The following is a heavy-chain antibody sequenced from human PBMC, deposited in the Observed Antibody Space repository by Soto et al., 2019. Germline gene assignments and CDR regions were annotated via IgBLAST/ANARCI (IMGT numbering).Heavy chain of an antibody. CDR1: GGSISSYY. D-gene: IGHD6-6*01. Sequence: SETLSLTCTVSGGSISSYYWSWIRQPPGKGLEWIGYIYYSGSTNYNPSLKSRVTISVDTSKNQFSLKLSSVTAADTAVYYCAREGIAARRLYYFDYWGQGTLVTVSS. J-gene: IGHJ4*02. CDR2: IYYSGST. CDR3: AREGIAARRLYYFDY. V-gene: IGHV4-59*13.